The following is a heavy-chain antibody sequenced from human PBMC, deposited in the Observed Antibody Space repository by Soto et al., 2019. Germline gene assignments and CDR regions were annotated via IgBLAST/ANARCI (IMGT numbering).Heavy chain of an antibody. CDR3: ARYYFDITSPDSWFDP. J-gene: IGHJ5*02. D-gene: IGHD3-9*01. V-gene: IGHV4-4*02. Sequence: SETLSLTCAVSGGSMNRTNWWSWVRQPPGKRLEWIGEISHGGRTNYSPSLKSRLTISIDISKNQFSLRLNSVTAADTAVYYCARYYFDITSPDSWFDPWGPGTLVTVSS. CDR1: GGSMNRTNW. CDR2: ISHGGRT.